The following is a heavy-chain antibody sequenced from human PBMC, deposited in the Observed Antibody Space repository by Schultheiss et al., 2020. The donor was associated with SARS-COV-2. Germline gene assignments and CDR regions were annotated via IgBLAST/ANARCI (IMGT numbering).Heavy chain of an antibody. CDR2: VNHSGST. J-gene: IGHJ6*02. V-gene: IGHV4-59*01. CDR3: ARGHSSGYYGVDV. CDR1: GGSISSYY. Sequence: SETLSLTCTVSGGSISSYYWSWIRQPPGKGLEWIGEVNHSGSTYYNPSLKSRVTISVDTSKNQFSLKLSSVTAADTAVYYCARGHSSGYYGVDVWGHGTTVTVSS. D-gene: IGHD2-15*01.